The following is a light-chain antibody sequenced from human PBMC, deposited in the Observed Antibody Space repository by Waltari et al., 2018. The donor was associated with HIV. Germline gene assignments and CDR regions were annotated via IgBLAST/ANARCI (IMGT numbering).Light chain of an antibody. CDR3: AAWDDSLNVWV. J-gene: IGLJ3*02. Sequence: QSVLTQPTSASGTPGQMVTISCSGGSSSIGRKTVDWYQKVQGMAPKLLIYSNDQRPSGIPDRFSGSKSGTSASLAVSGLQSEDEADYYCAAWDDSLNVWVFGGGTKLTVL. CDR2: SND. V-gene: IGLV1-44*01. CDR1: SSSIGRKT.